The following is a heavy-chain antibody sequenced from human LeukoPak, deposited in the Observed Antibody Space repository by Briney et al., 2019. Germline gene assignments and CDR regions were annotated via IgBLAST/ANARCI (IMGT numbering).Heavy chain of an antibody. D-gene: IGHD3-10*01. Sequence: PGGSLRLSCAVSGFTFSSYGMHWVRQAPGKGLEWVAVISYDGSNKYYADSVKGRFTISRDNSKNTLYLQMNSLRAEDTAVYYCAKGGTMVRGVIDPTYGMDVWGQGTTVTVSS. CDR3: AKGGTMVRGVIDPTYGMDV. V-gene: IGHV3-30*18. J-gene: IGHJ6*02. CDR2: ISYDGSNK. CDR1: GFTFSSYG.